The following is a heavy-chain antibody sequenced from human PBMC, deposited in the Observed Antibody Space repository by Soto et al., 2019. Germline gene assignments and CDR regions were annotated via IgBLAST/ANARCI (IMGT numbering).Heavy chain of an antibody. J-gene: IGHJ5*02. CDR3: ARDDYGYYGLDP. CDR1: GGSISSGGYS. V-gene: IGHV4-30-2*01. Sequence: PSETLSLTCAVSGGSISSGGYSWSWIRQPPGKGLERIGYIYHSGSTYYNPSLKSRVTISVDRSKNQFSLKLSSVTAADTAVYYCARDDYGYYGLDPWGQGTLVTVSS. CDR2: IYHSGST. D-gene: IGHD4-17*01.